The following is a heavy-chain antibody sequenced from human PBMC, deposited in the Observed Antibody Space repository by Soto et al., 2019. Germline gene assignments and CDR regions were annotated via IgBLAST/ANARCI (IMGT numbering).Heavy chain of an antibody. D-gene: IGHD3-9*01. CDR3: ARGVLDYDILTGYYNPERDYYYYMDV. J-gene: IGHJ6*03. Sequence: SDTLSLTCTVSGGSISSYYWSWIRQPPGKGLEWIGYIYYSGSTNYNPSLKSRVTISVDTSKNQFSLKLSSVTAADTAVYYCARGVLDYDILTGYYNPERDYYYYMDVWGKGTTVTVSS. CDR1: GGSISSYY. CDR2: IYYSGST. V-gene: IGHV4-59*01.